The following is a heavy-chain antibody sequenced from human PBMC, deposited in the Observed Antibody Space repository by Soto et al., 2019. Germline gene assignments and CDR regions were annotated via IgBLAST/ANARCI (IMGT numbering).Heavy chain of an antibody. Sequence: PSETLSLTCTVSGGAISSGGYYWSWIRQHPGKGLEWIGYIYYSGSTYYNPSLKSRVTISVDTSKNQFSLKLSSVTAADTAVYYCASTMVRGVPRPPRGLDYGMDVWGQGTTFTVPS. CDR2: IYYSGST. CDR3: ASTMVRGVPRPPRGLDYGMDV. V-gene: IGHV4-31*03. CDR1: GGAISSGGYY. D-gene: IGHD3-10*01. J-gene: IGHJ6*02.